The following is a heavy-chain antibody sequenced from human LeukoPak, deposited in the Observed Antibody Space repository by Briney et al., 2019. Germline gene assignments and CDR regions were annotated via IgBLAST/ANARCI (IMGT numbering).Heavy chain of an antibody. Sequence: SETLSLTCTVSGGSISSSSYYWGWIRQPPGKGLEWIGSIYYSGSTNYNPSLKSRVTMSVDTSKNQFSLKLSSVTAADTAVYYCARDGAENYDILTGCGLPGLFDPWGQGTLVTVSS. CDR1: GGSISSSSYY. CDR3: ARDGAENYDILTGCGLPGLFDP. CDR2: IYYSGST. D-gene: IGHD3-9*01. J-gene: IGHJ5*02. V-gene: IGHV4-39*07.